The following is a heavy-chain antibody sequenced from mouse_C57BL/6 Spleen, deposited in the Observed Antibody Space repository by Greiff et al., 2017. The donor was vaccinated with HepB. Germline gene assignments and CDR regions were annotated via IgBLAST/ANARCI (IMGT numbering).Heavy chain of an antibody. CDR3: ARAERYYFDY. CDR1: GYSITSGYY. J-gene: IGHJ2*01. V-gene: IGHV3-6*01. Sequence: EVHLVESGPGLVKPSQSLSLTCSVTGYSITSGYYWNWIRQFPGNKLEWMGYISYDGSNNYNPSLKNRISITRDTSKNQFFLKLNSVTTEDTATYYCARAERYYFDYWGQGTTLTVSS. CDR2: ISYDGSN.